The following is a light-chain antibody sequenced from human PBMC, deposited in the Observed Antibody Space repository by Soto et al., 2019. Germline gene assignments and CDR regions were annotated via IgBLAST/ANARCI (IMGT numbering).Light chain of an antibody. CDR2: DAS. CDR3: KQYNSYSHT. J-gene: IGKJ2*01. Sequence: DIQMTQSPSTLSASVGDRVTITCRASQSISSWLAWYQQKPGKAPKLLIYDASSLESGVPSRFSGSGSGTEFTLPISSLQPDDFATYYCKQYNSYSHTFGQGTKLEIK. V-gene: IGKV1-5*01. CDR1: QSISSW.